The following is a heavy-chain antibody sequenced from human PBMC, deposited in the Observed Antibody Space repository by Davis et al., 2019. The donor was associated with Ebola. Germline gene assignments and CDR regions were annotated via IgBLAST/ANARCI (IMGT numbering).Heavy chain of an antibody. J-gene: IGHJ4*02. D-gene: IGHD2-2*01. Sequence: SETMSLTCSVSGGSISSGDYYWSWIRQPPGKGLEWIGYIYYSGSTYYNPSLKSRVTISVDTSKNQFSLKLSSVTAADTAVYYCARGPTFARYCSSTSCYGGAPFDYWGQGTLVTVSS. CDR1: GGSISSGDYY. CDR3: ARGPTFARYCSSTSCYGGAPFDY. CDR2: IYYSGST. V-gene: IGHV4-30-4*02.